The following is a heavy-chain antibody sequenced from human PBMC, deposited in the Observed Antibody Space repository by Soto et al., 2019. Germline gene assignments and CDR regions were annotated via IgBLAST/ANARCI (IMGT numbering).Heavy chain of an antibody. CDR2: IYYSGST. V-gene: IGHV4-39*01. Sequence: PSETLSLTCTVSGGSISSSSYYWGWIRQPPGKELEWIGSIYYSGSTYYNPSLKSRVTISVDTYKNQFSLKLSSVTAADTAVYYCARGRNWFDPWGQGTLVTVSS. CDR1: GGSISSSSYY. CDR3: ARGRNWFDP. J-gene: IGHJ5*02.